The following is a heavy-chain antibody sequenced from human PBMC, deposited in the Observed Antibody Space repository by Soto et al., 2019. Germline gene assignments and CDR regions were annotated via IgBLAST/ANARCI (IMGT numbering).Heavy chain of an antibody. CDR1: GFTFSSYG. CDR2: ISYDGSNK. J-gene: IGHJ3*02. V-gene: IGHV3-30*18. D-gene: IGHD1-26*01. CDR3: AKGLVVGAKAEGHDAFDI. Sequence: QVQLVESGGGVVQPGRSLRLSCAASGFTFSSYGIHWVRQAPGKGLEWVAVISYDGSNKYYADSVKGRFTISRDNSKNTLYLQMNSLRAEDTAVYYCAKGLVVGAKAEGHDAFDIWGQGTMVTVSS.